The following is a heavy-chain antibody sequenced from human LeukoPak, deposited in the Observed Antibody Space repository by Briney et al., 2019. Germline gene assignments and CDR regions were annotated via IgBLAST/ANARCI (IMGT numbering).Heavy chain of an antibody. D-gene: IGHD6-19*01. Sequence: SETLSLTCAVYGGSFSGYYWSWIRQPPGKGLEWIGEINHSGSTNYNPSLKSRVTISVDTSKNQFSLKLSSVTAADTAVYYCARLVLPPSSGWCFDYWGQGTLVTVSS. V-gene: IGHV4-34*01. CDR2: INHSGST. CDR3: ARLVLPPSSGWCFDY. J-gene: IGHJ4*02. CDR1: GGSFSGYY.